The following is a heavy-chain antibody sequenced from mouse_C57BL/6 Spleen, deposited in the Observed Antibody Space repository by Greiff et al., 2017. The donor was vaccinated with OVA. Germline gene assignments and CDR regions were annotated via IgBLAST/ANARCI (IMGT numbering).Heavy chain of an antibody. J-gene: IGHJ2*01. V-gene: IGHV1-69*01. CDR1: GYTFTSYW. D-gene: IGHD6-5*01. CDR2: IDPSDSYT. Sequence: QVQLQQPGAELVMPGASVKLSCKASGYTFTSYWMHWVKQRPGQGLEWIGEIDPSDSYTNYNQKFKGKSTLTVDKSSSTAYMQLSSLTSEDSAVYYCARWEPTYYFDYGGQGTTLTVSS. CDR3: ARWEPTYYFDY.